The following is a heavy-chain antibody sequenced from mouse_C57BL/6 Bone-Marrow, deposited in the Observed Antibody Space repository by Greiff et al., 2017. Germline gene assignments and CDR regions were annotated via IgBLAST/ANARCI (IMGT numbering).Heavy chain of an antibody. CDR2: IYPGDGDT. D-gene: IGHD1-1*01. CDR3: ARPDYYGSSFFAY. V-gene: IGHV1-82*01. Sequence: QVQLQQSGPELVKPGASVKISCKASGYAFSSSWMNWVKQRPGKGLEWIGRIYPGDGDTNYNGKFKGKATLTADKSSSTAYMQLSSLTSEDSAVYFCARPDYYGSSFFAYWGQGTLVTVSA. J-gene: IGHJ3*01. CDR1: GYAFSSSW.